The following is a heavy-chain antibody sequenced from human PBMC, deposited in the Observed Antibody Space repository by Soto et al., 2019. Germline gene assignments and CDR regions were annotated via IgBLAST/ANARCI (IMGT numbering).Heavy chain of an antibody. CDR3: ARDRLPRGPAASYYFDY. D-gene: IGHD6-13*01. CDR2: INAGNGNT. Sequence: ASVKVSCKASGYTFTSYAMHWVRQAPGQRLEWMGWINAGNGNTKYSQKFQGRVTITRDTSASTAYMELSSLRSEDTAVYYCARDRLPRGPAASYYFDYWGQGTLVTVSS. J-gene: IGHJ4*02. V-gene: IGHV1-3*01. CDR1: GYTFTSYA.